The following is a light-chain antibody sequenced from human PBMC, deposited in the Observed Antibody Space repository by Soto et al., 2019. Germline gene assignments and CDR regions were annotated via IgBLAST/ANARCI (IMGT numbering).Light chain of an antibody. J-gene: IGKJ4*01. CDR1: QGISSY. V-gene: IGKV1-9*01. Sequence: DIQLTQSPSFLSASVGDRVTITCRASQGISSYLAWYQQKPGKAPKLLIYAASTLPSGVPSRFSGSGSGTEFTLTISSLQPEDFATYYCQQRNSYPLTFGGGTKVQIK. CDR2: AAS. CDR3: QQRNSYPLT.